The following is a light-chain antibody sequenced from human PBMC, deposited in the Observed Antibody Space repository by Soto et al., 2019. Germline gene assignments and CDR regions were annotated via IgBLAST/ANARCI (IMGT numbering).Light chain of an antibody. Sequence: DVNFTQSPFFISLSAGDRVTITCRASQGISNSLAWYQQKPGKAPKLLIYSASTLQSGVPSRFSGGFSGTEFTLTISSLQPEDFPTYYCQQLYRYPITFGQGTRLEI. J-gene: IGKJ5*01. CDR2: SAS. V-gene: IGKV1-9*01. CDR1: QGISNS. CDR3: QQLYRYPIT.